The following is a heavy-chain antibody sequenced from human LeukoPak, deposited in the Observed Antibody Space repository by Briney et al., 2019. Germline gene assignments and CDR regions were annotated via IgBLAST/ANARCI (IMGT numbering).Heavy chain of an antibody. J-gene: IGHJ6*03. V-gene: IGHV4-38-2*01. D-gene: IGHD2-2*01. CDR2: LYHPDST. CDR1: GYPINNAYY. Sequence: SETLSLTCGVSGYPINNAYYWVWIRQPPGKGLEWIGSLYHPDSTYYNPSLKSRVTMSVDTSRNQFSLRLSFVTAADAAVYYCARQYDSYFYYYLDLWGTGTTVTVSS. CDR3: ARQYDSYFYYYLDL.